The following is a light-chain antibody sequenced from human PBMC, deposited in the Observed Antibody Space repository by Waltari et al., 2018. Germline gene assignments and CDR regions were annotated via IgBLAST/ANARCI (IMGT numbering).Light chain of an antibody. J-gene: IGKJ1*01. CDR2: GAS. V-gene: IGKV3-20*01. CDR3: QQYSASTGT. CDR1: QTINSNH. Sequence: ILLTQSPGPISLSPGARAILSCRASQTINSNHLAWYQQKPGQAPRLLIHGASSRAIGIPDRFFGSGSGTDFTLTISRLEPEDSGVYYCQQYSASTGTVGQGTKVEIK.